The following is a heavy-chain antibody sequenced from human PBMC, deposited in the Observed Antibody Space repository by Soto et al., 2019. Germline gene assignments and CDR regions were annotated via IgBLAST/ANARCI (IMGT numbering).Heavy chain of an antibody. V-gene: IGHV4-61*01. CDR1: GGSVSSGSYY. Sequence: QVQLQESGPGLVKPSETLSLTCTVSGGSVSSGSYYWNWIRQPPGKGLEWIGYIYYTGSTNYNPSLKSRVTISKATSKNQFSLKLSSVTAADTAVYYCARDGGTLGDFDYWGQGTLVTVSS. J-gene: IGHJ4*02. D-gene: IGHD3-16*01. CDR2: IYYTGST. CDR3: ARDGGTLGDFDY.